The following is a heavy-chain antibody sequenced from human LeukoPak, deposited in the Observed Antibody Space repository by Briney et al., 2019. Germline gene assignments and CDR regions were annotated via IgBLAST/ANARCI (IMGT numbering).Heavy chain of an antibody. J-gene: IGHJ4*02. Sequence: GGSLRLSCAASGCTFSSYAMSWVRQAPGKGLEWVSGISGSGGSTYYADSVKGRFTISRDNSKNTLYLQMNSLRAEDTAVYYCAEVGNYYGSGSYYPHWGQGTLVTVSS. D-gene: IGHD3-10*01. V-gene: IGHV3-23*01. CDR1: GCTFSSYA. CDR3: AEVGNYYGSGSYYPH. CDR2: ISGSGGST.